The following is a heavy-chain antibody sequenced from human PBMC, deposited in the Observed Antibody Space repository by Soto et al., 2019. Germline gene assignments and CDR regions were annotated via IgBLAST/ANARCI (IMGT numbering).Heavy chain of an antibody. CDR2: IKSQADGGKK. CDR3: ARQNGTDSPFDYYYGLDV. CDR1: GFTFSNVW. J-gene: IGHJ6*02. D-gene: IGHD1-26*01. Sequence: EVQLVESGGGLVKPGGSLRLSCAASGFTFSNVWMHWVRQAPGEGLEWVGRIKSQADGGKKVYATPVKGRVTISRDHSKKTNYLKMNSMATEYTAFCYCARQNGTDSPFDYYYGLDVWGQGTTVTVSS. V-gene: IGHV3-15*07.